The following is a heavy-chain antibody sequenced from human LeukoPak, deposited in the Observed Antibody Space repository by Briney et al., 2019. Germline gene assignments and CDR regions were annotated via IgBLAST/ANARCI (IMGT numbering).Heavy chain of an antibody. J-gene: IGHJ6*03. CDR3: ARTTEGGYTYGYFYYYYMDV. Sequence: SETLSLTCTVSGGSISSYYWSWIRQPPGKGLEWIGNIYYSGSTNYNPSLKSRVTISVDTSKNQFSLKLTSVTAADTAVYYCARTTEGGYTYGYFYYYYMDVWGKGTTVTISS. CDR2: IYYSGST. V-gene: IGHV4-59*01. D-gene: IGHD5-18*01. CDR1: GGSISSYY.